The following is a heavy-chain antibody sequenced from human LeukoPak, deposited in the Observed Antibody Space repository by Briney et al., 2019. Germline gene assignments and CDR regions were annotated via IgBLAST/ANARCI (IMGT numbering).Heavy chain of an antibody. V-gene: IGHV3-21*01. CDR1: GFTFSSYS. J-gene: IGHJ5*02. D-gene: IGHD6-19*01. Sequence: GGSLRLSCAASGFTFSSYSMNWVRQAPGKGLEWVSSISSSSSYIYYADSVKGRFTISRDNAKNSLYLQMNSLRAEDTAVYYCARVPPDSSGWNNWFDPWGQGTLVTVSS. CDR2: ISSSSSYI. CDR3: ARVPPDSSGWNNWFDP.